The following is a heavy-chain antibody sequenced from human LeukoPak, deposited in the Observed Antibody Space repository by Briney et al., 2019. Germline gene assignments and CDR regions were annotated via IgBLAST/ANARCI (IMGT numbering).Heavy chain of an antibody. CDR2: ISSSGSTI. D-gene: IGHD3-16*02. V-gene: IGHV3-48*03. Sequence: PGGSLRLSCAASGFTFSSYEMNWVRQAPGKGLEWVSYISSSGSTIYYADSVKGRFTISRDNAKNSLYLQMNSLRAEDTAVYYCASMRPAADDYDYVRGSYRSSDYWGQGTLVTVSS. CDR3: ASMRPAADDYDYVRGSYRSSDY. CDR1: GFTFSSYE. J-gene: IGHJ4*02.